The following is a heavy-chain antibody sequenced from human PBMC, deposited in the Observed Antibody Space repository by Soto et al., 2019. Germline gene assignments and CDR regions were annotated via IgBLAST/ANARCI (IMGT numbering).Heavy chain of an antibody. CDR3: ARELKYYDILTGYYAFDI. V-gene: IGHV1-18*01. CDR2: ISAYNGNT. D-gene: IGHD3-9*01. CDR1: GYTFTSYG. Sequence: QVQLVQSGAEVKKPGASVKVSCKASGYTFTSYGISWVRQAPGQGLEWMGWISAYNGNTNYAQKLQGRVTMTTDTYTSTAYMELRSLRSDDTAVYYCARELKYYDILTGYYAFDIWGQGTMVTVSS. J-gene: IGHJ3*02.